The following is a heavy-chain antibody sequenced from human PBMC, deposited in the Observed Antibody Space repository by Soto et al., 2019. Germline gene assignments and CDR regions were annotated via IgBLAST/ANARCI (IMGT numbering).Heavy chain of an antibody. D-gene: IGHD3-10*01. Sequence: GGSLRLSCIASGFTFSSYAMTWVRQAPGKGLEWVSDISGSGGITYYADSVKGRFTISRDNSKNTLNLQMNSLRADDTAVYYCARARRGAPYYYTMDLWGQGTTVTVSS. CDR3: ARARRGAPYYYTMDL. J-gene: IGHJ6*02. CDR2: ISGSGGIT. V-gene: IGHV3-23*01. CDR1: GFTFSSYA.